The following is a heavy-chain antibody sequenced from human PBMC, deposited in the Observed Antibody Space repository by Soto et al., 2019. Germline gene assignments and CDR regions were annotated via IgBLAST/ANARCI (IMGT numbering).Heavy chain of an antibody. CDR1: GYSFTTHW. J-gene: IGHJ4*02. Sequence: GESLTISCKGSGYSFTTHWIGWVRQMPGRGLEWMGFIYPSDSDTRYSPSFQGQVTISADKSISTAYLQWSSLQVSYTAIYYCARASGSGSYSSDWGQGTLVTVSS. CDR2: IYPSDSDT. V-gene: IGHV5-51*01. CDR3: ARASGSGSYSSD. D-gene: IGHD3-10*01.